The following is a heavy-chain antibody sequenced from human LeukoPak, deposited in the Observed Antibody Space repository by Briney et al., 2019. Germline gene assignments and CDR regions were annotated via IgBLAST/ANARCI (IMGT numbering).Heavy chain of an antibody. D-gene: IGHD3-22*01. Sequence: GASVKVSSKASGYTFTSYGISWVRQAPRHGLERMGWISAYNGKTNYAQKLQGRVTMTTDTSTRTACMELRSLRSDDTAVYYCARDRVFADYYDSSGYYDYWGQGTLVTVSS. V-gene: IGHV1-18*01. CDR1: GYTFTSYG. J-gene: IGHJ4*02. CDR2: ISAYNGKT. CDR3: ARDRVFADYYDSSGYYDY.